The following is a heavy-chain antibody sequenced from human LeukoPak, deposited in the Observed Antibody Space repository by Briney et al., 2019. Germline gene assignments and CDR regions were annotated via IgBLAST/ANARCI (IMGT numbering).Heavy chain of an antibody. D-gene: IGHD4-23*01. J-gene: IGHJ5*02. CDR1: GFTFSSYAI. Sequence: GSLRLSCAASGFTFSSYAISWIRQPPGKGLEWIGSIYYSGSTYYTPSLKSRVTISVDTSKNQFSLKLSSVSAADTAVYYCARHRDAPYGGNCGFDPWGQGTLVTVSS. CDR3: ARHRDAPYGGNCGFDP. V-gene: IGHV4-39*01. CDR2: IYYSGST.